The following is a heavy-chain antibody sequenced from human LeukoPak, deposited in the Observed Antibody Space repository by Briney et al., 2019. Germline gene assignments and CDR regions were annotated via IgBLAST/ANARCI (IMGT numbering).Heavy chain of an antibody. J-gene: IGHJ4*02. D-gene: IGHD5-12*01. CDR2: ISAHNGNT. CDR3: ARDEGGYSASYFDY. V-gene: IGHV1-18*01. CDR1: GYTFTSYG. Sequence: ASVKVSCKASGYTFTSYGISWVRQAPGQGLEWMGWISAHNGNTNYAQKLQGRVTMTTDTSTSTAYMELRSLRSDDTAVYYCARDEGGYSASYFDYWGQGTLVTVSS.